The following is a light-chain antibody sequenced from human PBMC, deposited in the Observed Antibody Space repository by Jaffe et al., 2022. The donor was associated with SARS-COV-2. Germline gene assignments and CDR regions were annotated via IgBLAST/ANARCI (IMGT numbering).Light chain of an antibody. Sequence: QSALTQPASVSGSPGQSITISCTGTSSDVGGYNYVSWYQQHPGKAPKLLIYEVSNRPSGVPDRFSGSKSGNTASLTISGLQAGDEADYYCSSYTSTSTLGIFGGGTKLTVL. CDR2: EVS. CDR3: SSYTSTSTLGI. J-gene: IGLJ2*01. CDR1: SSDVGGYNY. V-gene: IGLV2-14*01.